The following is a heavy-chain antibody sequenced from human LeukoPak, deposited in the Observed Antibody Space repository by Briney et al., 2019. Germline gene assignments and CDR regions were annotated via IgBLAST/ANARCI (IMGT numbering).Heavy chain of an antibody. Sequence: PSGTLSLTCTVSGGSMSSYYWNWIRQPPGKGLEWIGHIHYNGNTNYNPSLKSGVTISVDTSKNQFSLKLSSVTAADTAVYYCARGYSSGWYRGWFDPSGQGTLVIVSS. V-gene: IGHV4-59*01. CDR3: ARGYSSGWYRGWFDP. J-gene: IGHJ5*02. CDR1: GGSMSSYY. D-gene: IGHD6-19*01. CDR2: IHYNGNT.